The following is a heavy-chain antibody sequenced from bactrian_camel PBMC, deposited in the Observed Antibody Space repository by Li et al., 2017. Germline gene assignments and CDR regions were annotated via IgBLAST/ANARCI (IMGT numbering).Heavy chain of an antibody. CDR3: ASDPQWWHLMANYNY. CDR2: IKSDASSS. V-gene: IGHV3S40*01. D-gene: IGHD7*01. Sequence: VQLVESGGGLVQPGGSLRLSCAASQFTFSSYDMAWVRQAPGKGLEWVSSIKSDASSSYLADSVKGRFTISKDDSERILYLQMDSLKPEDTATYTCASDPQWWHLMANYNYWGQGTQVTVS. CDR1: QFTFSSYD. J-gene: IGHJ4*01.